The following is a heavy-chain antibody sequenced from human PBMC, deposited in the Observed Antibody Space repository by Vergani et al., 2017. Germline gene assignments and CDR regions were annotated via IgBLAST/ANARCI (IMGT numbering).Heavy chain of an antibody. CDR1: GFTFSSYW. CDR3: ARHSSSLSTRYYYYYMDV. J-gene: IGHJ6*03. CDR2: IKQDGSEK. V-gene: IGHV3-7*01. Sequence: QLVESGGGLVKPGRSLRLSCEASGFTFSSYWMSWVRQAPGKGLEWVANIKQDGSEKYYVDSVKGRFTISRDNAKNSLYLQMNSLRAEDTAVYYCARHSSSLSTRYYYYYMDVWGKGTTVTVSS. D-gene: IGHD6-6*01.